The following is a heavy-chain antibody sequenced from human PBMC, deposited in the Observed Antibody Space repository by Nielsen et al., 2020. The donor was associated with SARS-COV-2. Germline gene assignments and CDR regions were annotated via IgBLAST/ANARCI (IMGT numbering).Heavy chain of an antibody. CDR3: ASSSSWYGWFDP. Sequence: SETLSLTCTVSGGSVSRGGYYWSWIRQRPGKGLEWIGNIYYSGSTYYNPSLKSRVTISIDTSKNQLSLRVKSVTAADTAVYYCASSSSWYGWFDPWGQGTLVTVSS. CDR1: GGSVSRGGYY. CDR2: IYYSGST. V-gene: IGHV4-30-4*08. D-gene: IGHD6-13*01. J-gene: IGHJ5*02.